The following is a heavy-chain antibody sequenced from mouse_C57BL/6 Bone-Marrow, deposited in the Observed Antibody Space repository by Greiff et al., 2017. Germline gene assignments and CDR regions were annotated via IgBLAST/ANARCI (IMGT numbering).Heavy chain of an antibody. CDR2: ISSGGSYT. V-gene: IGHV5-6*01. Sequence: EVKLVESGGDLVKPGGSLKLSRAASGFTFSSYGMSWVRQTPDKRLEWVATISSGGSYTYYPDSVKGRFTISRDNAKNTLYLQMSSLKSEDTAMYYCARQDYWGQGTTLTVSS. CDR1: GFTFSSYG. CDR3: ARQDY. J-gene: IGHJ2*01.